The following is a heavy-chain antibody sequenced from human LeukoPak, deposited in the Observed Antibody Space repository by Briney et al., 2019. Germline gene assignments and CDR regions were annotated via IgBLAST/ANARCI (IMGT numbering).Heavy chain of an antibody. V-gene: IGHV4-31*03. Sequence: SQTLSLTCTVSGGSISSGGYYWNWIRQHPGKGLEWIGCIYCSGSTHYNPSLKSRVTISVDTAKNQFSLKLSSVTAADTAVYYCARLDYSNGAYWGQGTLVTVSS. CDR2: IYCSGST. J-gene: IGHJ4*02. D-gene: IGHD4-11*01. CDR3: ARLDYSNGAY. CDR1: GGSISSGGYY.